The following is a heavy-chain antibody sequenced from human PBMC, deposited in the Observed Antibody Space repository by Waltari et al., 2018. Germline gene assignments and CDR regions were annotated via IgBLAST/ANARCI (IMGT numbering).Heavy chain of an antibody. CDR2: INHSGST. V-gene: IGHV4-34*01. D-gene: IGHD5-12*01. Sequence: QAQLQQWSDGLLKPSETLSLTCAGYDESFSGYYWSWIRQPPGKGLEWIGEINHSGSTNYNPSLKSRVTISVDTSKNQFSLKLSSVTAADTAVYYCARVPRWLQSPFDYWGQGTLVTVSS. J-gene: IGHJ4*02. CDR3: ARVPRWLQSPFDY. CDR1: DESFSGYY.